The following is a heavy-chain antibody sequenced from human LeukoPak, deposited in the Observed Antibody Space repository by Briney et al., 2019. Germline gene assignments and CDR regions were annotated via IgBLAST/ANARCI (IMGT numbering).Heavy chain of an antibody. V-gene: IGHV1-18*01. CDR1: GYTFTSYG. CDR2: ISAYNGNT. CDR3: ARLGPSDLLYSSSWYGNWFDP. Sequence: ASVKVSCKASGYTFTSYGISWVRQAPGQGLEWMGWISAYNGNTNYAQKLQGRVTMTTDTSTSTAYMELRSLRSDDTAVYYCARLGPSDLLYSSSWYGNWFDPWGQGTLVTVSS. J-gene: IGHJ5*02. D-gene: IGHD6-13*01.